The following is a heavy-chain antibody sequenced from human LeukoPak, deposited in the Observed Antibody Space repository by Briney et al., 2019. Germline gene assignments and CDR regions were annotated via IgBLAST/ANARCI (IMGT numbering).Heavy chain of an antibody. Sequence: PGGSLRLSCAASGFTFSSYEMHWVRQAPGKGLEWVSYISSSGSTIYYADSVKGRFTISRDNAKNSLYLQMNSLRAEDTAVYYCAYYHVNEEPPTFWGQGTLVTVSS. J-gene: IGHJ4*02. D-gene: IGHD1-1*01. V-gene: IGHV3-48*03. CDR1: GFTFSSYE. CDR3: AYYHVNEEPPTF. CDR2: ISSSGSTI.